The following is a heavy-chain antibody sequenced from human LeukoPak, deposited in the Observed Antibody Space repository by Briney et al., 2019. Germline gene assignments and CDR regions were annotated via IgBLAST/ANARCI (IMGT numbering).Heavy chain of an antibody. D-gene: IGHD5-12*01. CDR1: GFTFSSYW. Sequence: GGSLSLSCAASGFTFSSYWMSWVRQAPGKGLEWVANIKQDGSEKYYVDSVKGRFTISRDNAKNSLYLQMNSLRAEDTAVYYCARDVGASGYDSFDYWGQGTLVTVSS. CDR2: IKQDGSEK. J-gene: IGHJ4*02. V-gene: IGHV3-7*01. CDR3: ARDVGASGYDSFDY.